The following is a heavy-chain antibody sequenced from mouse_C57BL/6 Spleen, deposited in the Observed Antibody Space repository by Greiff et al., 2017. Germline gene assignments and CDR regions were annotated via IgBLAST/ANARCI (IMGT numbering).Heavy chain of an antibody. J-gene: IGHJ3*01. CDR2: IRNKANNHAT. CDR1: GFTFSDAW. V-gene: IGHV6-6*01. CDR3: TRRMYYYGSSFAY. D-gene: IGHD1-1*01. Sequence: EVQLQESGGGLVQPGGSMKLSCAASGFTFSDAWMDWVRQSPEKGLEWVAEIRNKANNHATYYAESVKGRFTISRDDSKSSVYLQMNSLRAEDTGIYYCTRRMYYYGSSFAYWGQGTLVTVSA.